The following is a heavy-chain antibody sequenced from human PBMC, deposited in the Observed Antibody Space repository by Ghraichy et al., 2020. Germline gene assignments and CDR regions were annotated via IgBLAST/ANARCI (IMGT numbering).Heavy chain of an antibody. V-gene: IGHV3-23*01. Sequence: GGSLRLSCATSGFTFSNYAMSWVRQAPGKGLEWVSVVSGNGGSTYYPESVKGRFTISRDNSKNTLYLQMNSLRAEDTAVYYCVKDYGGNPFDYWGQGTLVTVSS. CDR3: VKDYGGNPFDY. CDR2: VSGNGGST. D-gene: IGHD4-23*01. J-gene: IGHJ4*02. CDR1: GFTFSNYA.